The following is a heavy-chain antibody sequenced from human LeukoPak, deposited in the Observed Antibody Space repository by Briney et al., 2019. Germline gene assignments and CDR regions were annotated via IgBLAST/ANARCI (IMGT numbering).Heavy chain of an antibody. CDR3: VRDYYDSSASATFDY. CDR2: ISSDGTYL. J-gene: IGHJ4*02. CDR1: GFTFNAYT. V-gene: IGHV3-21*01. D-gene: IGHD3-22*01. Sequence: GGSLRLSCEASGFTFNAYTMNWVRQAPGKGLEWVSSISSDGTYLKYADPVKGRFSISRDNAKNSLFLEMRSLRVEDTAIYFCVRDYYDSSASATFDYWGQGNLVTVSS.